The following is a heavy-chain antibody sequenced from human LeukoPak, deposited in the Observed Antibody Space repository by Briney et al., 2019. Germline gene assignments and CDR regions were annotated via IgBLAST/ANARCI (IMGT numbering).Heavy chain of an antibody. CDR1: RGSISGSIRSYY. Sequence: PSETLSLTCTVSRGSISGSIRSYYCSWLRQPPGKGLEWIGYISSSGSVNDNPSLRSRVTISVDTSKNQFFLNLSSVSAADTAVYYCARIPLGYSGAYYFDYWGQGTLVTVSP. D-gene: IGHD5-12*01. CDR2: ISSSGSV. CDR3: ARIPLGYSGAYYFDY. J-gene: IGHJ4*02. V-gene: IGHV4-4*09.